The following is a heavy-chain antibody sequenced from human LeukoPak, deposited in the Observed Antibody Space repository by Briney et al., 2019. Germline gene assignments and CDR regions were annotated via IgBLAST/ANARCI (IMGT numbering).Heavy chain of an antibody. Sequence: GGSLRLSCAASGFTFSSYAMHWVRQAPGKGLEWVAVISYDGSNKYYADSAKGRFTISRDNSKNTLYLQMNSLRAEDTAVYYCARVLGAAAAGYWGQGTLVTVSS. D-gene: IGHD6-13*01. CDR2: ISYDGSNK. J-gene: IGHJ4*02. CDR3: ARVLGAAAAGY. V-gene: IGHV3-30-3*01. CDR1: GFTFSSYA.